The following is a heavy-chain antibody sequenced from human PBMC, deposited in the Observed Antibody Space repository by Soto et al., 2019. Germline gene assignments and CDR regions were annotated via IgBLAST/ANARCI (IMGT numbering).Heavy chain of an antibody. D-gene: IGHD6-19*01. CDR3: ASRYSSGEPDY. V-gene: IGHV3-30-3*01. CDR1: GFTFSSYA. J-gene: IGHJ4*02. CDR2: ISYDGSNK. Sequence: VQLLESGGGLVQPGGSLRLSCAASGFTFSSYAMSWVRQAPGKGLEWVAVISYDGSNKYYADSVKGRFTISRDNSKNTLYLQMNSLRAEDTAVYYCASRYSSGEPDYWGQGTLVTVSS.